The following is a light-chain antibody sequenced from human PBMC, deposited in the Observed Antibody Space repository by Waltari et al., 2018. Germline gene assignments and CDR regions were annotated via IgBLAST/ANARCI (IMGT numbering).Light chain of an antibody. CDR3: QHYVRLPAT. CDR1: QSVGRS. CDR2: GAS. V-gene: IGKV3-20*01. Sequence: EIVLTQSPGTLSLSPGERATLSCWASQSVGRSLACYQQKPGQAPRLLIYGASIRATGIPDRISGSRSETDFSRTISRPEPEDLAVYYCQHYVRLPATFGQGTKVEIK. J-gene: IGKJ1*01.